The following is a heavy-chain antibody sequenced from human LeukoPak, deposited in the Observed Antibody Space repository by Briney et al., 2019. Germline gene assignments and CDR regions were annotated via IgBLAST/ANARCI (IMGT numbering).Heavy chain of an antibody. V-gene: IGHV1-18*01. CDR3: ARVGSSSWYTYFDY. J-gene: IGHJ4*02. CDR1: GYTFTSYG. D-gene: IGHD6-13*01. Sequence: ASVKVSCKASGYTFTSYGITWVRQAPGQGLEWSGWISAYNDNTNYAQKLQGRVTMTTDTSTSTAYMELRSLRSDDTAVYYCARVGSSSWYTYFDYWGQGTLVTVSS. CDR2: ISAYNDNT.